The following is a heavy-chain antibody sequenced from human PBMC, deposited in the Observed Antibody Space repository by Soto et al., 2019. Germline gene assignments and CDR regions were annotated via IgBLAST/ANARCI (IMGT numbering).Heavy chain of an antibody. CDR2: ISAYNGNT. V-gene: IGHV1-18*01. D-gene: IGHD5-18*01. CDR3: ARVGRRAGYSYGYRYYYYGMDV. Sequence: ASVKVSCKASGYTFTSYGISWVRQAPGQGLEWMGWISAYNGNTNYAQKLQGRVTMTTDTSTSTAYMELRSLRSDDTAVYYCARVGRRAGYSYGYRYYYYGMDVWGQGTTVTVSS. J-gene: IGHJ6*02. CDR1: GYTFTSYG.